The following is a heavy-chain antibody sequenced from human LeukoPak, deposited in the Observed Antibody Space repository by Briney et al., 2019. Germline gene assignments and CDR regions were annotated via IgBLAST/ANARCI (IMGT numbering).Heavy chain of an antibody. V-gene: IGHV3-48*04. CDR1: GFTFSSYS. CDR3: ARDGWVDY. Sequence: LPGGSLRLSCAASGFTFSSYSMNGVRQAPGKGLEWVSYISSSASTIYFADSVKGRFTISRDNAENSLYLQMNSLRAEDTAVYCARDGWVDYWGQGTLVTVSS. D-gene: IGHD6-19*01. CDR2: ISSSASTI. J-gene: IGHJ4*02.